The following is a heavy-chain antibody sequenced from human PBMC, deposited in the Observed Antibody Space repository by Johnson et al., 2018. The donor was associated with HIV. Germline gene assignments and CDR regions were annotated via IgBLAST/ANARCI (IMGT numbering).Heavy chain of an antibody. D-gene: IGHD6-13*01. V-gene: IGHV3-30*02. CDR1: GFTFSNYG. CDR2: IRYDGSNK. J-gene: IGHJ3*02. CDR3: AKGQTGYSSSWDSGGAFDI. Sequence: QVQLVESGGGVVQPGRSLRLSCVASGFTFSNYGMHWVRQAPGKGLEWVAFIRYDGSNKYYADSVKGRLTISRDNSKNTLYLQMNSLRAEDTAVYYCAKGQTGYSSSWDSGGAFDIWGQGTMVTVSS.